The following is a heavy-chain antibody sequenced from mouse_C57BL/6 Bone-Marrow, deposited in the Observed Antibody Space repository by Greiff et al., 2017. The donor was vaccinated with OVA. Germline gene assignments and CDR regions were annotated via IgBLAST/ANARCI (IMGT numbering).Heavy chain of an antibody. Sequence: EVQLQQSGPGLVKPSQSLSLTCSVTGYSITSGYYWNWIRQFPGNKLEWMGYISYDGSNNYNPSLKNRISITRDTSKNQFFLKLNSVTTEDTATYYCARDAGTFRYFDVWGTGTTVTVSS. V-gene: IGHV3-6*01. D-gene: IGHD4-1*01. CDR2: ISYDGSN. CDR1: GYSITSGYY. CDR3: ARDAGTFRYFDV. J-gene: IGHJ1*03.